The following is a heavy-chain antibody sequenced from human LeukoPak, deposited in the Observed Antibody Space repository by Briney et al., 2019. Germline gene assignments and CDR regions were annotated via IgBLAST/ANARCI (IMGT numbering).Heavy chain of an antibody. CDR1: GGSFIGFH. V-gene: IGHV4-34*12. J-gene: IGHJ4*02. Sequence: SETLSLTCAVSGGSFIGFHWNWLRQSPTKGLEWIGEIIHSGSTNYNPSLKSRVTISVDTSKNQFSLRLRSVTAADTAVYYCARDPTTVIAVSYYFDFWGQGTQVTVSS. D-gene: IGHD2-15*01. CDR2: IIHSGST. CDR3: ARDPTTVIAVSYYFDF.